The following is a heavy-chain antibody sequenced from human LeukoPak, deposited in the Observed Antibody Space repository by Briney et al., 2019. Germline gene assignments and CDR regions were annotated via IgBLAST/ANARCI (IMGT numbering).Heavy chain of an antibody. V-gene: IGHV4-39*07. CDR1: GGSISSSSYY. D-gene: IGHD3-22*01. Sequence: SETLSLTCTVSGGSISSSSYYWGWIRQPPGKGLEWIGSIYYSGSTYYNPSLKSRVTISVDTSKNQFSLKLSSVTAADTAVYYCARGEDYYDSSGYPSAGYNWFDPWGQGTLVTVSS. CDR3: ARGEDYYDSSGYPSAGYNWFDP. CDR2: IYYSGST. J-gene: IGHJ5*02.